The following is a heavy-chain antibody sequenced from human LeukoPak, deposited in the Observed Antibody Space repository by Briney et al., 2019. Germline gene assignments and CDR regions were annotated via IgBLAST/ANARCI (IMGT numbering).Heavy chain of an antibody. D-gene: IGHD6-25*01. CDR2: ISGSGGST. J-gene: IGHJ5*02. CDR1: GFTFSSYA. V-gene: IGHV3-23*01. CDR3: AKPSSEVPHNGWFDP. Sequence: GGSLRLSCAASGFTFSSYAMSWVRQAPGKGLEWVSAISGSGGSTYYADSVKGRFTISRDNSKNTLYLQMNSLGAEDTAVYYCAKPSSEVPHNGWFDPWGQGTLVTVSS.